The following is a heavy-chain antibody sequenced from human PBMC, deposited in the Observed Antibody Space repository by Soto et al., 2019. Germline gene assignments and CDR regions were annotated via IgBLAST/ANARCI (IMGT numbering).Heavy chain of an antibody. V-gene: IGHV4-59*01. CDR3: ARGRFGENWFDP. CDR2: IYYSGST. J-gene: IGHJ5*02. D-gene: IGHD3-10*01. CDR1: GGSISSYY. Sequence: QVQLQESGPGLVKPSETLSLTCTVSGGSISSYYWSWIRQPPGQGLEWIGYIYYSGSTNYNPSLKSRVTLSVDTAKNQFSLKLSSVTAADTAVYYCARGRFGENWFDPWGQGTLVTVSS.